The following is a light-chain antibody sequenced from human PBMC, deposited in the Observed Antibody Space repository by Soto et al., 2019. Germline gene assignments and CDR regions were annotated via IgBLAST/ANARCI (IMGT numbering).Light chain of an antibody. CDR1: QSVSNNY. CDR3: QQYGSSPPWA. Sequence: IVLTQSPGTLSLSPGERATLSCISSQSVSNNYLAWYQQKPGQAPRLLIYGASNRATGIPDRFSGSGSGTDFTLTISRLEPEDFAVYYCQQYGSSPPWAFGKGTKV. V-gene: IGKV3-20*01. J-gene: IGKJ1*01. CDR2: GAS.